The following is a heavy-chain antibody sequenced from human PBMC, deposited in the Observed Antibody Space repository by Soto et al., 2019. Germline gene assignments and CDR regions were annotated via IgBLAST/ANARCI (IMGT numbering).Heavy chain of an antibody. J-gene: IGHJ5*02. Sequence: GASVKVSCKTSGYSFSDFYMHWVRQAPGQGLEWMGWINPENGDTNYAQKFRGRVTMTRDTSANTDYMELGRLRSDDTAVYFCVRTRSSNWFDPWGQGTLVTVSS. CDR3: VRTRSSNWFDP. CDR1: GYSFSDFY. D-gene: IGHD6-13*01. V-gene: IGHV1-2*02. CDR2: INPENGDT.